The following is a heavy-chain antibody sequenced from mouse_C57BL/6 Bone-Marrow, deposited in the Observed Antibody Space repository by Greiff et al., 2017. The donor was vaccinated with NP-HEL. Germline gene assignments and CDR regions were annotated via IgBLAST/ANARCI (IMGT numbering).Heavy chain of an antibody. D-gene: IGHD1-1*01. J-gene: IGHJ2*01. CDR2: ISDGGSYT. CDR1: GFTFSSYA. V-gene: IGHV5-4*01. Sequence: DVHLVESGGGLVKPGGSLKLSCAASGFTFSSYAMSWVRQTPEKRLEWVATISDGGSYTYYPDNVKGRFTISRDNAKNNLYLQMSHLKSEDTAMYYCARGGAYYYGYFDYWGQGTTLTVSS. CDR3: ARGGAYYYGYFDY.